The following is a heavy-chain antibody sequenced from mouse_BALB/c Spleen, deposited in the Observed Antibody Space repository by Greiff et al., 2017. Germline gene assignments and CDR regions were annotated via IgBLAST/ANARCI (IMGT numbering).Heavy chain of an antibody. CDR1: GFNIKDYY. J-gene: IGHJ4*01. Sequence: VQLQQSGAELVRSGASVKLSCTASGFNIKDYYMHWVKQRPEQGLEWIGWIDPENGDTEYAPKFQGKATMTADTSSNTAYLQLSSLTSEDTAVYYCARGTAVGRYAMDYWGQGTSDTVSS. D-gene: IGHD1-1*01. V-gene: IGHV14-4*02. CDR3: ARGTAVGRYAMDY. CDR2: IDPENGDT.